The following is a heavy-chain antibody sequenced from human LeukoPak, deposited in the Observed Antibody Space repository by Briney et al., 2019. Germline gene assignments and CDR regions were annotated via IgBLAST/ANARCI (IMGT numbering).Heavy chain of an antibody. J-gene: IGHJ3*02. V-gene: IGHV1-2*04. D-gene: IGHD3-10*01. CDR3: ARGRMVRGVIYAFDI. Sequence: ASVKVSCKASGYTFISYGISWVRQAPGQGLEWMGWINPNSGGTNYAQKFQGWVTMTRDTSISTAYMELSRLRSDDTAVYYCARGRMVRGVIYAFDIWGQGTMVTVSS. CDR2: INPNSGGT. CDR1: GYTFISYG.